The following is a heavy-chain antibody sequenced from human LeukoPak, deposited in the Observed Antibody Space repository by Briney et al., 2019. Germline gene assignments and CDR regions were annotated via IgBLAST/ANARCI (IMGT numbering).Heavy chain of an antibody. V-gene: IGHV4-34*01. Sequence: SETLSLTCAVYGGSFSGYYWSWIRQPPGKGLEWIGEINHSGSTNYNPSLKSRVTISVDTSKYQFSLKLSSVTAADTAVYYCARAYTMIVAFDIWGQGTMVTVSS. CDR3: ARAYTMIVAFDI. CDR2: INHSGST. CDR1: GGSFSGYY. J-gene: IGHJ3*02. D-gene: IGHD3-22*01.